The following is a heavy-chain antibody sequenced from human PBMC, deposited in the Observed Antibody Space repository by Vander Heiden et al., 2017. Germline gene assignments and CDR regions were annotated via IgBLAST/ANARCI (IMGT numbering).Heavy chain of an antibody. CDR3: TTHYDFWSGYSFDY. Sequence: EVQLVEAGGGLVQPGGSLKLSSAAPGFTFMGSAMHWVRQASGKGLEWVGRIRSKANSYATAYAASVKGRFTISRDDSKNTAYLQMNSLKTEDTAVYYCTTHYDFWSGYSFDYWGQGTLVTVSS. V-gene: IGHV3-73*02. J-gene: IGHJ4*02. CDR2: IRSKANSYAT. D-gene: IGHD3-3*01. CDR1: GFTFMGSA.